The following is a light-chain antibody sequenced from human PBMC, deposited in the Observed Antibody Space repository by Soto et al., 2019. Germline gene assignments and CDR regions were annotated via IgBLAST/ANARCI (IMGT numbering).Light chain of an antibody. Sequence: DIQMTQSPSTLSASVGDRLTITCRASQDINNWLAWYQQKPGKAPKVLIYDASSFESVIPSRFSVSGFGTGFKSAISSLQPDACATDYGQQVSNCPYTLGKKTKLYI. V-gene: IGKV1-5*01. CDR2: DAS. CDR3: QQVSNCPYT. CDR1: QDINNW. J-gene: IGKJ2*01.